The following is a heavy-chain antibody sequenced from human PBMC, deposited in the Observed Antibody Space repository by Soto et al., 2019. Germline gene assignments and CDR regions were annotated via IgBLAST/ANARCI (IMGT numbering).Heavy chain of an antibody. Sequence: QLQLQESGPGLVKPSETLSLTCSVSGDSINSYNYYWGWIRQPPGKGLEWIGSIYYRGNTYYNPSLKTRVTISLAKSKSQFSLKLNSVTAADSAVYFCARLEGLATISYYFDYWGQGTLVTVSS. CDR3: ARLEGLATISYYFDY. J-gene: IGHJ4*02. D-gene: IGHD3-9*01. CDR2: IYYRGNT. CDR1: GDSINSYNYY. V-gene: IGHV4-39*01.